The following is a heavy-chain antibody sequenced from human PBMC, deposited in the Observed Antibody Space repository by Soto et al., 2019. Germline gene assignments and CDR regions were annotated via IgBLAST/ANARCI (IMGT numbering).Heavy chain of an antibody. Sequence: AAVKVSCKASGYTFSTYYMHWVRQAPGQGLEWMGIINPSGGSTSYAQKFQGRVTMTRDTSTSTVYMELSSLRSEDTAVYYCAREGLNDAFDIWGQGTMVTVSS. V-gene: IGHV1-46*01. CDR1: GYTFSTYY. J-gene: IGHJ3*02. CDR2: INPSGGST. CDR3: AREGLNDAFDI.